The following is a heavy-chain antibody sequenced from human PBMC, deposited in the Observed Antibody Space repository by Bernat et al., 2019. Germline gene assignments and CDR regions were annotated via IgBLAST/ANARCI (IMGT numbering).Heavy chain of an antibody. Sequence: QLQLQESGPGLVKPSETLSLTCTVSGGSISSSSYYWGWIRQPPGMGLEWIGSIYYSGSTYYNPSLKSRVTISVDTSKNQFSLKLSPVTAADTAVYYCARHRRYCGSGSYPSGYNWFDPWGQGTLVTVSS. CDR1: GGSISSSSYY. D-gene: IGHD3-10*01. CDR3: ARHRRYCGSGSYPSGYNWFDP. CDR2: IYYSGST. J-gene: IGHJ5*02. V-gene: IGHV4-39*01.